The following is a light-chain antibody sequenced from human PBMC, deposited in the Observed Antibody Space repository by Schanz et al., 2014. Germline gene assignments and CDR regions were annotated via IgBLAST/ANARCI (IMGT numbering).Light chain of an antibody. Sequence: DIQMTQSPSSLSASVGDRVTITCRASQGIRNYLAWYQHKPGKVPTLLIYGASTLRPGVPSRFSGSGSGTDFTLTVSSLQPEDFAVYYCQQYYSWPPYTFGQGTNLEI. V-gene: IGKV1-27*01. CDR1: QGIRNY. CDR2: GAS. CDR3: QQYYSWPPYT. J-gene: IGKJ2*01.